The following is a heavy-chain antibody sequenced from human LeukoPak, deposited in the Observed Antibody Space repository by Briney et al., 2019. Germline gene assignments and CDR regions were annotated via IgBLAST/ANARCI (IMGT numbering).Heavy chain of an antibody. D-gene: IGHD3-10*01. CDR1: GFTFSSYG. V-gene: IGHV3-30*02. J-gene: IGHJ4*02. CDR2: IWYNGSNK. CDR3: AKDRGYIWFGERNYFDY. Sequence: GGSLRLSCAASGFTFSSYGMHWVRQAPGKGLEWVAVIWYNGSNKYYADSVKGRFTISRDNSKNTLYLQMNSLRAEDTAVYYCAKDRGYIWFGERNYFDYWGQGTLVTVSS.